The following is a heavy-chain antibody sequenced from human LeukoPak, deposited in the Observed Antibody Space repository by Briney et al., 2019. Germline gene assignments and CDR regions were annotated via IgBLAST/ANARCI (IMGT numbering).Heavy chain of an antibody. J-gene: IGHJ3*02. V-gene: IGHV4-59*01. Sequence: NPSETLSLTCTVSGGSISRYYWSWIRQPPGKGLEWIGYISYTGSTTYNSSLKSRVTISLATPQNRFSLKLSSVTAADTAVYYCARGEYDILTGYPSGAFDIWGQGTMVTVSS. D-gene: IGHD3-9*01. CDR1: GGSISRYY. CDR2: ISYTGST. CDR3: ARGEYDILTGYPSGAFDI.